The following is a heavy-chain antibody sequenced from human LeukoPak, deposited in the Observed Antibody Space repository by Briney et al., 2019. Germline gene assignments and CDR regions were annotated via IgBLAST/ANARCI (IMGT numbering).Heavy chain of an antibody. J-gene: IGHJ6*03. CDR3: ARDLGLRGYSYYMDV. CDR2: ISSSSSYI. CDR1: GFTFSSYS. D-gene: IGHD5-18*01. Sequence: GTSLRLSCAASGFTFSSYSMNWVRQAPGKGLEWVSSISSSSSYIYYADSVKGRFTISRDNAKNSLYLQMNSLRAEDTAVYYCARDLGLRGYSYYMDVWGKGTTVTVSS. V-gene: IGHV3-21*01.